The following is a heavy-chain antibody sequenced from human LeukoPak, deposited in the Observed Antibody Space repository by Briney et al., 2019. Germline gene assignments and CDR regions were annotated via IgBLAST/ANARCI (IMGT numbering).Heavy chain of an antibody. J-gene: IGHJ6*02. Sequence: GGSLRLSCAASGFTVSSNCMSWVRQAPGKGLEWVSVIYSGGSTYYADSVKGRFTISRDNSKNTLYLQMNSLRAEDTAVYYCARDLGSSSPYYYYGMDVWGQGTTVTVSS. D-gene: IGHD6-6*01. CDR2: IYSGGST. CDR1: GFTVSSNC. CDR3: ARDLGSSSPYYYYGMDV. V-gene: IGHV3-66*01.